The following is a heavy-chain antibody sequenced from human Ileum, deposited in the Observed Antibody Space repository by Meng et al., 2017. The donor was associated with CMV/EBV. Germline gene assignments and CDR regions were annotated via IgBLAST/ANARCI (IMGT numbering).Heavy chain of an antibody. Sequence: SGGTVSSYAISWLRQAPGQGLEWMGGIIPIFGTANYAQKFQGRVTITTDESTSTAYMELSSLRSEDTAVYYCARGTAYDSTKGPFDYWGQGTLVTVSS. CDR2: IIPIFGTA. CDR3: ARGTAYDSTKGPFDY. J-gene: IGHJ4*02. CDR1: GGTVSSYA. D-gene: IGHD3-22*01. V-gene: IGHV1-69*05.